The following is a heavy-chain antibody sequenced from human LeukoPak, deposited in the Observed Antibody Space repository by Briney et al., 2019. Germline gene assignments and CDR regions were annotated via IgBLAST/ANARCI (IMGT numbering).Heavy chain of an antibody. CDR2: INSRTTYK. J-gene: IGHJ4*02. CDR1: GFTFSDYS. Sequence: PGGSLRLSCAASGFTFSDYSMNWVRQAPGKGLEWVSSINSRTTYKYYADSLKGRFTISKDNAKNSLYLQMNSLRAEDTAVYYCVRDRSGSYPYYFDFWGQGTLVTVSS. V-gene: IGHV3-21*01. D-gene: IGHD1-26*01. CDR3: VRDRSGSYPYYFDF.